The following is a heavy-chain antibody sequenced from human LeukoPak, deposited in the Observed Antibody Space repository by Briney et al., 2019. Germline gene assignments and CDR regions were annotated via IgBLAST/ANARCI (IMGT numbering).Heavy chain of an antibody. J-gene: IGHJ5*02. Sequence: GGSLRLSCAASGFTVSSNYMSWVRQAPGKGLEWVSSISSSSSYIYYADSVKGRFTISRDNAKNSLYLQMNSLRAEDTAVYYCARDYGGYAWGQGTLVTVSS. CDR2: ISSSSSYI. V-gene: IGHV3-21*01. CDR3: ARDYGGYA. CDR1: GFTVSSNY. D-gene: IGHD5-12*01.